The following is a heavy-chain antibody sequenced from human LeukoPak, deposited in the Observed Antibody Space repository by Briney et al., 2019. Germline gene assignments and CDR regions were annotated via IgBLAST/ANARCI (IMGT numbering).Heavy chain of an antibody. Sequence: GGSLRLSCAASGFTFTDYYMSWIRQAPGKGLEWVSYITNSGTTIYYADSVKGRFTISRDNAKNSLYLQMNSLRAEDTAVYYCARDGWELLDYWGQGTLVTVSS. CDR3: ARDGWELLDY. J-gene: IGHJ4*02. CDR1: GFTFTDYY. V-gene: IGHV3-11*04. D-gene: IGHD1-26*01. CDR2: ITNSGTTI.